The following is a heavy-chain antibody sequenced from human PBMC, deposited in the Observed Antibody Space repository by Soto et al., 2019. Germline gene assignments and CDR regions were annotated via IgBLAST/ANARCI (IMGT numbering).Heavy chain of an antibody. D-gene: IGHD5-18*01. CDR3: ARDDVDTVPAGWFDP. Sequence: RASVKVSCKASGGTFSSYAISWVRQAPGQGLEWMGGIIPIFGTANYAQKFQGRVTITADKSTSTAYMELSSLRSEDTAVYYCARDDVDTVPAGWFDPWGQGTLVTVSS. CDR1: GGTFSSYA. V-gene: IGHV1-69*06. J-gene: IGHJ5*02. CDR2: IIPIFGTA.